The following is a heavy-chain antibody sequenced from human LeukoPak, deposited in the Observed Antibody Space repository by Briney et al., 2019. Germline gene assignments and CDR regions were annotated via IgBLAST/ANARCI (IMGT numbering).Heavy chain of an antibody. Sequence: GGALRLSCAASGFTFSSYAMSWVRQAPGKGLEWVSTISGDGASTYNADSMKGRFTISRDNSKNTLYLQMNSLRAEDTAVYYCAKNQASSSNHDAFDIWGQGTMVTVSS. CDR2: ISGDGAST. CDR3: AKNQASSSNHDAFDI. J-gene: IGHJ3*02. V-gene: IGHV3-23*01. CDR1: GFTFSSYA. D-gene: IGHD6-6*01.